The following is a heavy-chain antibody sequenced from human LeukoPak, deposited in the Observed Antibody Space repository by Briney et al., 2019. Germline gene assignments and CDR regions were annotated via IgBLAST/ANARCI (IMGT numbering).Heavy chain of an antibody. CDR1: GFTFSSYA. J-gene: IGHJ4*02. D-gene: IGHD1/OR15-1a*01. V-gene: IGHV3-23*01. Sequence: PGGSLRLSCAASGFTFSSYAMSWVRQAPGRGLEWVSSISGTTSSTFYADSVRGRFSISRDNSKYTLYLQMNSLRAEDTAVYYCAKDGTYGDYFDYWGQGTLVTVSS. CDR2: ISGTTSST. CDR3: AKDGTYGDYFDY.